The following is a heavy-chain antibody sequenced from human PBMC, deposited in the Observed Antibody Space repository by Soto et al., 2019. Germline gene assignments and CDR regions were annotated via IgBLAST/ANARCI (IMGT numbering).Heavy chain of an antibody. CDR3: ARRIAAAAFDY. D-gene: IGHD6-13*01. J-gene: IGHJ4*02. CDR2: TYWDDDK. V-gene: IGHV2-5*02. CDR1: GFSVSTSGVG. Sequence: QITLKESGPTLVKPTQTLTLTCTCSGFSVSTSGVGVGWIRQPPGKALEWLALTYWDDDKRYSPSLKGRLTIIKDTSKNQVVLTMTNMDPVDTATYYCARRIAAAAFDYWGQGTLVTVSS.